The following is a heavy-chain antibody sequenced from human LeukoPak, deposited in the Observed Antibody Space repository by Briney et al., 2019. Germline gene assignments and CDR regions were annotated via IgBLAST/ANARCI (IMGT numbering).Heavy chain of an antibody. Sequence: ASVKVSCKASGYTFTSYYMHWVRQAPGQGLEWMGIINPSGGSTSYAQKFQGRVAMTRDTSTSTVYMELSSLRSEDTAAYYCARDGPPSGYSGSYYFDYWGQGTLVTVSS. J-gene: IGHJ4*02. CDR3: ARDGPPSGYSGSYYFDY. V-gene: IGHV1-46*01. D-gene: IGHD5-12*01. CDR1: GYTFTSYY. CDR2: INPSGGST.